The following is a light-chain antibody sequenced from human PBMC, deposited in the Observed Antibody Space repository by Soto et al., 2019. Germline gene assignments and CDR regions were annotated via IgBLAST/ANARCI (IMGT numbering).Light chain of an antibody. CDR1: SSDVVSYNL. CDR2: EAS. CDR3: FSYAGNSLNYV. Sequence: QSVLTQPASVSGSPGQSITISCTGPSSDVVSYNLVSWYQQHPGKAPKLMIYEASKRPSGISNRFSGSKSGNAASLTISGLQAEDEADYYCFSYAGNSLNYVFETGTKLTVL. J-gene: IGLJ1*01. V-gene: IGLV2-23*01.